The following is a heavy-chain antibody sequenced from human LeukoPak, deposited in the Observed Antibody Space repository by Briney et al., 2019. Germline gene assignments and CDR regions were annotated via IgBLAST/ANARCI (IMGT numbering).Heavy chain of an antibody. D-gene: IGHD3-10*01. CDR2: ISYDGSNK. CDR1: GFTFSSYG. Sequence: GGSLRLSCAASGFTFSSYGMHWVRQAPGKGLEWVAVISYDGSNKYYADSVKGRFTISRDNSKNTLYLQMNSLRAEDTAVYYCAKNHLNYYGSGSYYTAPEPYYFDYWGQGTLVTVSS. J-gene: IGHJ4*02. CDR3: AKNHLNYYGSGSYYTAPEPYYFDY. V-gene: IGHV3-30*18.